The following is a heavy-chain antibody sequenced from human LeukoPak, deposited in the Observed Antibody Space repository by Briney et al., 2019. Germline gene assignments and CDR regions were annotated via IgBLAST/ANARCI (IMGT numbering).Heavy chain of an antibody. CDR1: GGSFSGYY. V-gene: IGHV4-34*01. J-gene: IGHJ6*02. D-gene: IGHD3-10*01. Sequence: SETLSLTCAVYGGSFSGYYWSWIRQPPGKGLEWIGEINHSGSTNYNPSLKSRVTISVDTSKNQLSLKLSSVTAADTAVYYCARAITMVPGVINRKYYYYGMDVWGQGTTVTVSS. CDR3: ARAITMVPGVINRKYYYYGMDV. CDR2: INHSGST.